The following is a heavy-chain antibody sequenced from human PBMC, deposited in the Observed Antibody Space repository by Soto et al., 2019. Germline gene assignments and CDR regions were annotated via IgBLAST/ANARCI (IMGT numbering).Heavy chain of an antibody. CDR2: IFYSGST. CDR1: GGSISNYY. J-gene: IGHJ3*01. Sequence: QVQLQESGPGLVKPSETLSLTCTVSGGSISNYYWSWIRQPPGKGLEWIGYIFYSGSTNYNPSLKTRGTISVATSKTQFSLKLSSVTAADTAVYYCASRWGGTFDFWGQGAMVTVSS. CDR3: ASRWGGTFDF. D-gene: IGHD1-26*01. V-gene: IGHV4-59*08.